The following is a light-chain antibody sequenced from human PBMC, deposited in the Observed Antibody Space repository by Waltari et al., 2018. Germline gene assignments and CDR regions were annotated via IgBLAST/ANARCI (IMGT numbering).Light chain of an antibody. CDR1: QSVSTN. V-gene: IGKV3-15*01. CDR2: GAS. J-gene: IGKJ1*01. Sequence: EIVMTQSPAILSASPGERATLSCRARQSVSTNLAWDQQKPGQAPRLLIYGASTRATGIPDRFSGSGSGTEFTLTISSLQSEDFVVYSCQQYNDWPRTFGQGTKVEIK. CDR3: QQYNDWPRT.